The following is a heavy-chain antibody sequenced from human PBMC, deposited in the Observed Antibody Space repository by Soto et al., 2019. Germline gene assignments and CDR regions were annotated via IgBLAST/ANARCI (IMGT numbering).Heavy chain of an antibody. D-gene: IGHD2-2*01. Sequence: GASVKVSCKASGGTFSSYAISWVRQAPGQGLEWMGGIIPIFGTANYAQKFQGRVTITADESTSTAYMELSSLRSEDTVVYYCAREPTIVVVPAAPSLNWFDPWGQGTLVTVSS. CDR1: GGTFSSYA. CDR2: IIPIFGTA. CDR3: AREPTIVVVPAAPSLNWFDP. V-gene: IGHV1-69*13. J-gene: IGHJ5*02.